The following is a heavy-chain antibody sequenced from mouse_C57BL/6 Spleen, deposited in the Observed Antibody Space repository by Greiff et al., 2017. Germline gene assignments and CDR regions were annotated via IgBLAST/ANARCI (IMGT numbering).Heavy chain of an antibody. J-gene: IGHJ2*01. Sequence: EVKLVESGGGLVKPGGSLKLSCAASGFTFSSYAMSWVRQTPEKRLEWVATISDGGSYTYYPDNVKGRFTISRDNAKNNLYLQMSHLKSEDTAMYYCARDNTTAILDYWGQGTTLTVSS. V-gene: IGHV5-4*01. CDR1: GFTFSSYA. D-gene: IGHD1-2*01. CDR3: ARDNTTAILDY. CDR2: ISDGGSYT.